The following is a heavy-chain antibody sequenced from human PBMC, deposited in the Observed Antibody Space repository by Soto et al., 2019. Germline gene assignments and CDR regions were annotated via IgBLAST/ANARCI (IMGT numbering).Heavy chain of an antibody. Sequence: ASVKVSCKASGYTFTSYGISWVRQAPGQGLEWMGWISAYNGNTNYAQKLQGRVTVTTDTSTSTAYMELRSLRSDDTAVYYCARDYSYYYDSSGKSDFDYWGQGTLVTVSS. J-gene: IGHJ4*02. CDR2: ISAYNGNT. D-gene: IGHD3-22*01. CDR1: GYTFTSYG. CDR3: ARDYSYYYDSSGKSDFDY. V-gene: IGHV1-18*01.